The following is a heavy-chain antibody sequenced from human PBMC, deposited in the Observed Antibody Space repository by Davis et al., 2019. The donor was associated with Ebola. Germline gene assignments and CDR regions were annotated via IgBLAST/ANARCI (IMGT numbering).Heavy chain of an antibody. CDR1: GFTFSSYW. CDR3: ARDAAYYGMDV. J-gene: IGHJ6*02. V-gene: IGHV3-7*01. CDR2: IKQDGSEK. Sequence: GESLKISCAASGFTFSSYWMSWVRQAPGKGLEWVANIKQDGSEKYYVDSVKGRFTISRDNAKNSLYLQMNSLRAEDTAVYYCARDAAYYGMDVWGQGTTVTVSS.